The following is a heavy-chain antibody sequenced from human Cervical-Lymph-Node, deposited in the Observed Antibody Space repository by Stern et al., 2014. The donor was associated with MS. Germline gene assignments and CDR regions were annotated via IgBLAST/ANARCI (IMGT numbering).Heavy chain of an antibody. CDR1: GGTFSSYG. CDR3: AGLNSAYYYGMDV. D-gene: IGHD1-1*01. Sequence: VQLLGSGAEVKKPGSSVKVSCKASGGTFSSYGISWVRQAPGHRLEWMGGIIPIFGTPNYAQKFQGRVTITADESTSTAYMELSSLRSEDTAVYSCAGLNSAYYYGMDVWGQGTTVTVSS. CDR2: IIPIFGTP. V-gene: IGHV1-69*01. J-gene: IGHJ6*02.